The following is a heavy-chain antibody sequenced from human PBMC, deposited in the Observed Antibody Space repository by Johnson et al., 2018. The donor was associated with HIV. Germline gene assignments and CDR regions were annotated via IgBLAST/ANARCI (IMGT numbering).Heavy chain of an antibody. Sequence: QVQLVESGGGVVQPGRSLRLSCAASGFTFSSYAMHWVRQAPGKGLEWVAVISYDGSNKYYADSVKGRFTISRDNSKNTLYLQMNSLRAEDTAVYYCARDPRVPFPLGHDAFDIWGQGTMVTVSS. J-gene: IGHJ3*02. CDR1: GFTFSSYA. CDR2: ISYDGSNK. D-gene: IGHD3-16*01. V-gene: IGHV3-30-3*01. CDR3: ARDPRVPFPLGHDAFDI.